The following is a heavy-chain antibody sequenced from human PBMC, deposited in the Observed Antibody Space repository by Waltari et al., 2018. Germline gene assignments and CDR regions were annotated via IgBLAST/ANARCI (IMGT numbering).Heavy chain of an antibody. CDR2: INQEGGEK. J-gene: IGHJ3*02. V-gene: IGHV3-7*01. Sequence: EVQLVESGGGLVQPGGSLRLSCEASGFTFSTDWMDWVRQAPGKGLQWVANINQEGGEKYYLDSVKGRFTISRDNAKKSVYLEMNILRAEDTAIYYCSKRLDIWGRGTMVAVSS. CDR1: GFTFSTDW. CDR3: SKRLDI.